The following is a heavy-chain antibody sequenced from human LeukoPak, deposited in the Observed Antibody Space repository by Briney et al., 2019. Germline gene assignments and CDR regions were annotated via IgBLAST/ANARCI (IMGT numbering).Heavy chain of an antibody. V-gene: IGHV4-59*01. Sequence: SETLSLTCTVSGGSLSSYYWSWIRQPPGKGLEWIGYIYYSGSTNYNPSLKSRVTISVDTSKNQFSLKLSSVTAADTAVYYCARGKSVVAATSFDYWGQGTLVTVSS. CDR1: GGSLSSYY. D-gene: IGHD2-15*01. J-gene: IGHJ4*02. CDR3: ARGKSVVAATSFDY. CDR2: IYYSGST.